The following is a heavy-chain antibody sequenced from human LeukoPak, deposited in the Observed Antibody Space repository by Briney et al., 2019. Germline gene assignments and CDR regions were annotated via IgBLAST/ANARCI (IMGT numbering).Heavy chain of an antibody. Sequence: GGSLRLSCAASGFSFSSAWMSWVRQAPGKGPEWASAISGSGGSTYYADSVKGRFTISRDNSKNTLYLQMNSLRAEDTAVYYCAKGANYYGSGTILGYWGQGTLVTVSS. D-gene: IGHD3-10*01. V-gene: IGHV3-23*01. J-gene: IGHJ4*02. CDR3: AKGANYYGSGTILGY. CDR2: ISGSGGST. CDR1: GFSFSSAW.